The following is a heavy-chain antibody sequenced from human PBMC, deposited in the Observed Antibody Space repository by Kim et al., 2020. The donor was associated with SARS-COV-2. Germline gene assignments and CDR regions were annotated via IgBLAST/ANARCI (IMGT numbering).Heavy chain of an antibody. D-gene: IGHD2-2*01. CDR2: IYYSGST. CDR3: ARSPKYQLPFGAFDI. Sequence: SETLSLTCTVSGGSISSYYWSWIRQPPGKGLEWIGYIYYSGSTNYNPSLKSRVTISVDTSKNQFSLKLSSVTAADTAVYYFARSPKYQLPFGAFDIWGQG. V-gene: IGHV4-59*01. J-gene: IGHJ3*02. CDR1: GGSISSYY.